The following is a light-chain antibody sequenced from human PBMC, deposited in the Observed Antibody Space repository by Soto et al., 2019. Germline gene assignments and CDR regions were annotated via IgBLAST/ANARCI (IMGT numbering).Light chain of an antibody. CDR3: QQLNSYSGT. CDR2: AAS. CDR1: QGISSY. J-gene: IGKJ1*01. Sequence: IQLTQSPSSLSASVGDRVTITCRASQGISSYLAWYQQKPGKAPKLLIYAASTLQSGVPSRFSGSGSGTDFTLTISSLQPEDFETYYCQQLNSYSGTFGQGTKVDIK. V-gene: IGKV1-9*01.